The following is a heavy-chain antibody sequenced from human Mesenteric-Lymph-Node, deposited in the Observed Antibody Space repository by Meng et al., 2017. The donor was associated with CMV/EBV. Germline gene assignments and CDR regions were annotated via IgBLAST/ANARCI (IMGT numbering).Heavy chain of an antibody. J-gene: IGHJ5*02. V-gene: IGHV4-61*01. Sequence: SETLSLTCTVSGSSFNSGSYYWSWVRQPPGKGLEWLGYIYSSGGTDYNPSFKSRVTIPVDTSMNQFSLKLSSVTAADTAVYYCARVSGDFWSHNYNDWFDPWGQGTMVTVSS. D-gene: IGHD3-3*01. CDR3: ARVSGDFWSHNYNDWFDP. CDR1: GSSFNSGSYY. CDR2: IYSSGGT.